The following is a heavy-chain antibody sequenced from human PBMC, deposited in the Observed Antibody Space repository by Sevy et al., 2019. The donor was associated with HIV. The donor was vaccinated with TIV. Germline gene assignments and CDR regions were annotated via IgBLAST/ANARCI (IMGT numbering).Heavy chain of an antibody. CDR1: GFTFSSYS. CDR2: ISSSSSTI. V-gene: IGHV3-48*02. CDR3: ARVGDFGEYALFVY. Sequence: GESLKISCAASGFTFSSYSMNWVRQAPGKGLEWVSYISSSSSTIYYADSVKGRFTISRDNAKNSLYLQMNSLRDEDTAVYYCARVGDFGEYALFVYWGQGTLVTVSS. J-gene: IGHJ4*02. D-gene: IGHD3-10*01.